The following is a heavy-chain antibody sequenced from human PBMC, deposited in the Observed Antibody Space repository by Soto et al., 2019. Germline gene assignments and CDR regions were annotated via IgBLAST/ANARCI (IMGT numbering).Heavy chain of an antibody. Sequence: QVQLGQSGAEVKKPGASVKVSCKASGYTFASYGISWVRQAPGQGLEWRGWISPYNGNTNYAQKLQGRVTVTTHTSTSTDYMELRSLRSDDTAVYSCARDRGIAADSWGQGTLVTVSS. CDR3: ARDRGIAADS. V-gene: IGHV1-18*01. J-gene: IGHJ4*02. D-gene: IGHD6-13*01. CDR2: ISPYNGNT. CDR1: GYTFASYG.